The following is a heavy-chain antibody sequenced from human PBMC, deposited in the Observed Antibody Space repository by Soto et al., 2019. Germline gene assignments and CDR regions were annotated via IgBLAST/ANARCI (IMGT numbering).Heavy chain of an antibody. J-gene: IGHJ4*02. CDR3: ASNSGYDYYFGY. V-gene: IGHV4-59*01. Sequence: TSETLSLTCTVSGGSISSYYWSWIRQPPGKGLEWIGYIYYSGSTNYNPSLKSRVTISVDTSKNQFSLKLSSVTAADTAVYYCASNSGYDYYFGYWGQGTLVTVSS. CDR2: IYYSGST. CDR1: GGSISSYY. D-gene: IGHD5-12*01.